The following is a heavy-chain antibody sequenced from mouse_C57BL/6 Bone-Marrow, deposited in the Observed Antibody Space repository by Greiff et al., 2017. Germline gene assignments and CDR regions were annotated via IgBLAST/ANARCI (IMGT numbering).Heavy chain of an antibody. CDR3: ARGDYGGDY. D-gene: IGHD2-4*01. CDR1: GFTFSDYG. CDR2: ISSGSSTI. V-gene: IGHV5-17*01. Sequence: EVMLVESGGGLVKPGGSLKLSCAASGFTFSDYGMHWVRQAPEKGLGWVAYISSGSSTIYYADTGKGRFTISRDNAKTTLFLQMTSLRSEDTAMYYCARGDYGGDYWGQGTTLTVSS. J-gene: IGHJ2*01.